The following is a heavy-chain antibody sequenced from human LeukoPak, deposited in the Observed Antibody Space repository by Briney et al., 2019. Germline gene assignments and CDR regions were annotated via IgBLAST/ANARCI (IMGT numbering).Heavy chain of an antibody. CDR2: IKQDGSEK. Sequence: GGSLRLSCTVSGFNFRSSEMIWVRQAPGKGLEWVGNIKQDGSEKRYADSVRGRFSISRDNAQTSLYLQMNGLRAEDTAVYYCARASDPWLQLTWGQGTLVTVSS. CDR3: ARASDPWLQLT. V-gene: IGHV3-7*03. J-gene: IGHJ5*02. CDR1: GFNFRSSE. D-gene: IGHD5-24*01.